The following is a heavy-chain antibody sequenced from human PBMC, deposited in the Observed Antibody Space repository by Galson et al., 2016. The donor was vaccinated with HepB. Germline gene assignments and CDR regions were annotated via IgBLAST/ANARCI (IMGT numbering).Heavy chain of an antibody. D-gene: IGHD3-22*01. Sequence: SVKVSCKASGYRFTDYHMHWVRQAPGQGLEWMGWINPNSGGTNLAQKFQGRVTMTRDTSISTAYMDLSSLRSDDTAVYYCARDWSSGLDYWGQGTLVTVSS. CDR2: INPNSGGT. CDR1: GYRFTDYH. CDR3: ARDWSSGLDY. V-gene: IGHV1-2*02. J-gene: IGHJ4*02.